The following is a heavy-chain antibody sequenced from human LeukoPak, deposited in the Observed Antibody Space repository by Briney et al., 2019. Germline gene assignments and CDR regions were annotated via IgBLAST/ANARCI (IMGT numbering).Heavy chain of an antibody. D-gene: IGHD2-15*01. J-gene: IGHJ6*02. V-gene: IGHV1-2*02. CDR1: GYTFTVYY. CDR3: ARAKDCSGGSCYSYYYSSMDV. Sequence: GASLKVSSKASGYTFTVYYIHWVRQAPGQGLEWMGWINPNSGATNYAQKFQGRVTMTRDTSITTAYMELSRLRSDDPAVYYCARAKDCSGGSCYSYYYSSMDVWGQGTTVTVS. CDR2: INPNSGAT.